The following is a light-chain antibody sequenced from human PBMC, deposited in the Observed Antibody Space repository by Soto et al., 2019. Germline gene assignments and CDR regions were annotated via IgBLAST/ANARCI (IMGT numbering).Light chain of an antibody. V-gene: IGLV1-51*01. Sequence: QSVLTQSPSVSAAPGQKVTISCSGSNSNIGNNYVSWYQQLPGTAPKLLIYDNNKRPSGIPDRFSSSKSGTSGTLDITGLQTGDEADYYCATWDGSLPGEVFGGGTKLTVL. J-gene: IGLJ2*01. CDR3: ATWDGSLPGEV. CDR2: DNN. CDR1: NSNIGNNY.